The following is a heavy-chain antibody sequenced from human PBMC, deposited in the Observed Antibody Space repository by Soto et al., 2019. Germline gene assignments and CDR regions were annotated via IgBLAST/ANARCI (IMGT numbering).Heavy chain of an antibody. CDR2: IDWDDDK. V-gene: IGHV2-70*04. Sequence: GSGPTLVNPTQTLTLTCTFSGFSLSTSRMRVTWIRQPPGKALEWLARIDWDDDKFYSTSLRTRLTVSNDTSKNQVVLTMTNMDPVDTAMYYCARSYGDSFFDNWGQGTLVTVSS. CDR3: ARSYGDSFFDN. D-gene: IGHD4-17*01. J-gene: IGHJ4*02. CDR1: GFSLSTSRMR.